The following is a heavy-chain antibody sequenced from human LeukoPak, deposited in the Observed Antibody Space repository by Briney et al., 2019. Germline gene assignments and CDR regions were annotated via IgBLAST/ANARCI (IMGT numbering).Heavy chain of an antibody. CDR1: GYTFTGYY. CDR2: INPNSGGT. Sequence: ASVKVSCKASGYTFTGYYMHWVRQAPGQGLEWMGWINPNSGGTNYAQKFQGRVTMTRDTSISTAYMELSRLRSEDTAVYYCARGGIQLWQGTVNYYYYMDVWGKGTTVTVSS. CDR3: ARGGIQLWQGTVNYYYYMDV. D-gene: IGHD5-18*01. V-gene: IGHV1-2*02. J-gene: IGHJ6*03.